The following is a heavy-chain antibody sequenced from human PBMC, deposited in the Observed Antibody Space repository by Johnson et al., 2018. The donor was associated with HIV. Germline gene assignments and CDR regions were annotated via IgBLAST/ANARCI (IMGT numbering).Heavy chain of an antibody. CDR3: ATRDPTYRPGAFDL. V-gene: IGHV3-66*01. D-gene: IGHD1-14*01. Sequence: VQLVESGGGLVQPGGSLRLSCAASGITVSSNYMSWVRQAPGKGLEWVSVIFSDGNTYNADSVKGRFTISRDNYKNTLYLQMNSLRAEDTAVYYCATRDPTYRPGAFDLWGQGTMVTVSS. CDR2: IFSDGNT. J-gene: IGHJ3*01. CDR1: GITVSSNY.